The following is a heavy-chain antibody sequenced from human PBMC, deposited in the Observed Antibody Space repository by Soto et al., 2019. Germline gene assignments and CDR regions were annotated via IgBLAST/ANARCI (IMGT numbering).Heavy chain of an antibody. D-gene: IGHD3-10*01. CDR3: ARVRFGELV. CDR1: GFTFSSYA. V-gene: IGHV3-23*01. Sequence: EVQLLESGGGLVQPGGSLRLSCAASGFTFSSYAMSWVRQAPGKGLEWVSIIGVGGGDRYYPESVKGRFTISXXNXXXXXYLEMNSLRDEDTAVYYCARVRFGELVWGQGTLVTVSS. J-gene: IGHJ4*02. CDR2: IGVGGGDR.